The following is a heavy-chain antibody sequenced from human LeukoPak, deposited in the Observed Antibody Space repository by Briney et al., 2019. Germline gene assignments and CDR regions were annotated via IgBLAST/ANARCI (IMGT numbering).Heavy chain of an antibody. CDR3: SRVDSTGYYRGRGPIDY. V-gene: IGHV1-2*02. CDR2: INPNSGGT. CDR1: GYTFTGYY. J-gene: IGHJ4*02. Sequence: ASVTVSCKTSGYTFTGYYIYWVRQAPGQGLEWMGWINPNSGGTNYPQKFQGRVTMTRDTSISTAYMDLTRLRSDDTAVYYCSRVDSTGYYRGRGPIDYWGQGTLVTVSS. D-gene: IGHD3-22*01.